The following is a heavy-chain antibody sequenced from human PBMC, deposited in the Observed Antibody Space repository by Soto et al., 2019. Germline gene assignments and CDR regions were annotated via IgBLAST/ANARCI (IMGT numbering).Heavy chain of an antibody. J-gene: IGHJ5*02. CDR1: GFSPSSSGMR. CDR2: IDWDDDK. D-gene: IGHD1-1*01. Sequence: SGPTLVNPTQTLRLTCTFSGFSPSSSGMRVSWIRQPPGKALEWLARIDWDDDKYYSTSLRTRLTISKDTSKNQVVLTMTNMDPVDTATYYCAKTGTDGSWFDPWGQGTLVTVSS. V-gene: IGHV2-70*04. CDR3: AKTGTDGSWFDP.